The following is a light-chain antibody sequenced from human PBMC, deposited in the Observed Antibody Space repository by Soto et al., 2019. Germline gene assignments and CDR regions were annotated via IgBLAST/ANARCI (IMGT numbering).Light chain of an antibody. CDR3: QQYETLPIT. CDR2: DAS. V-gene: IGKV1-33*01. J-gene: IGKJ5*01. Sequence: DIQMTQAPSSLTSSVGDRVSITCQASQDSGNYLNWYQQIPGKAPKLLIFDASNLESGVPSRFSGSGSGTDFTFTISSLQPEDIATYYCQQYETLPITFGQGTRLEIK. CDR1: QDSGNY.